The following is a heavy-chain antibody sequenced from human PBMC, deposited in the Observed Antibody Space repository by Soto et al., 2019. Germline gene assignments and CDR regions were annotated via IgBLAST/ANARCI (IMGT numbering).Heavy chain of an antibody. V-gene: IGHV1-18*04. J-gene: IGHJ4*02. CDR1: GYTFTSYG. Sequence: QVQLVQSGAEVKKPGASVKVSCKASGYTFTSYGISWVRQAPGQGLEWMGWISAYNGNTNYAQKLQGRVTMTTDTSTSTAYMELRSLRSDDTAVYYCAKIPRTGYSSSRSHLHFDYWGQGTLVTVSS. D-gene: IGHD6-13*01. CDR2: ISAYNGNT. CDR3: AKIPRTGYSSSRSHLHFDY.